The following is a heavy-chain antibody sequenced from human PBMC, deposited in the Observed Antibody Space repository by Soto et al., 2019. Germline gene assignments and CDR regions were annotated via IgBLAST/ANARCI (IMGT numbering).Heavy chain of an antibody. V-gene: IGHV4-30-2*03. CDR2: IYHSGST. CDR1: GGSISSGGYS. J-gene: IGHJ4*02. D-gene: IGHD2-15*01. CDR3: ARHGYCSGGSCPFSLDY. Sequence: NPSETLSLTCAVSGGSISSGGYSWSWIRQPPGKGLEWIGYIYHSGSTYYNPSLKSRVTISVDTSKNQFSLSLSSVTAADTAVYYCARHGYCSGGSCPFSLDYWGRGTLVTVSS.